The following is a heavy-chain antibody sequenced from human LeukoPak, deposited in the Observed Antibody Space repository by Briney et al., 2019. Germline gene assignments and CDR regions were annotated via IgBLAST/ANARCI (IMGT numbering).Heavy chain of an antibody. V-gene: IGHV3-23*01. J-gene: IGHJ6*03. CDR2: ISGSGAKT. CDR3: AKLGYYGSGSRLDYMDV. D-gene: IGHD3-10*01. Sequence: PGGSLRLSCAASGFTFRSYAMTWVRQAPGKGLEWVSAISGSGAKTYYADSVKGLFTISRDNSKNTLYLQMNSLRAEDTAVYYCAKLGYYGSGSRLDYMDVWGKGTTVTVSS. CDR1: GFTFRSYA.